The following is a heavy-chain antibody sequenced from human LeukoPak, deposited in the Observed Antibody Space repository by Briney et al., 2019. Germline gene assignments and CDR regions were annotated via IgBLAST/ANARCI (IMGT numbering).Heavy chain of an antibody. J-gene: IGHJ5*02. D-gene: IGHD6-13*01. CDR3: ARDREQQLVLNWFDP. CDR2: ISYDGSNK. Sequence: GRSLRLSCAASGFTFSSYGMHWVRQAPGKGLEWVAVISYDGSNKYYADSVKGRFTISRDNSKNTLYLQMNSLRAEDTAVYYCARDREQQLVLNWFDPWGQGTLVTVSS. V-gene: IGHV3-30*03. CDR1: GFTFSSYG.